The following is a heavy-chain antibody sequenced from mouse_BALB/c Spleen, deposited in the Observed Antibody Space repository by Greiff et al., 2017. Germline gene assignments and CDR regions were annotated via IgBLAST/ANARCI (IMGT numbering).Heavy chain of an antibody. V-gene: IGHV1-4*02. Sequence: VQLQQSAAELARPGASVKMSCKASGYTFTSYTMHWVKQRPGQGLEWIGYINPSSGYTEYNQKFKDKTTLTADKSSSTAYMQLSSLTSEDSAVYYCARYYGNYEGAMDYWGQGTSVTVSS. D-gene: IGHD2-1*01. J-gene: IGHJ4*01. CDR1: GYTFTSYT. CDR3: ARYYGNYEGAMDY. CDR2: INPSSGYT.